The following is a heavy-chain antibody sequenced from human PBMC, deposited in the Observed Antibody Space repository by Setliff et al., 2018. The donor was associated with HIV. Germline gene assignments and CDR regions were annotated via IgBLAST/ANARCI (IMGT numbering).Heavy chain of an antibody. J-gene: IGHJ6*03. V-gene: IGHV3-74*01. CDR2: INSDGSRT. D-gene: IGHD3-10*01. Sequence: GGSLRLSCAASGLTFSSYWMHWVRQAPGKGLVWVSRINSDGSRTNNADSVKGRFTISRDNAKNTLYLQMNSLRAEDTAVYYCARDQRGRGRNDYYYYMDVWGKGTTVTSP. CDR3: ARDQRGRGRNDYYYYMDV. CDR1: GLTFSSYW.